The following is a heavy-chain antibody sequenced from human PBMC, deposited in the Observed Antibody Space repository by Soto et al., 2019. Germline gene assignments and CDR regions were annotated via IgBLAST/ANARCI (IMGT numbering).Heavy chain of an antibody. D-gene: IGHD3-22*01. CDR1: GGTFSSYA. V-gene: IGHV1-69*13. J-gene: IGHJ5*02. CDR2: ISPIFGTG. Sequence: ASVKVSCKASGGTFSSYAIRWVRQAPGQGLEWIGRISPIFGTGNYAQKFPGRVTITADEATSIADIELSSLRSDDTAVHYCASSVPRPDYYDNSGYLTWGQGTLVTVPS. CDR3: ASSVPRPDYYDNSGYLT.